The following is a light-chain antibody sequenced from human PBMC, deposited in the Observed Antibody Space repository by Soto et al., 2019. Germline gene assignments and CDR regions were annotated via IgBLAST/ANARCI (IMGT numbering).Light chain of an antibody. J-gene: IGKJ4*01. V-gene: IGKV1-27*01. CDR3: QQYNNLPLT. CDR2: TAS. CDR1: QPISGF. Sequence: LPASLGDIVTISCRASQPISGFLAWYQQRPGEVPRLLIHTASVLQSGVPSRFSGSGSGTHFTLTISSLQPEDIATYHCQQYNNLPLTFGGGTKVDIK.